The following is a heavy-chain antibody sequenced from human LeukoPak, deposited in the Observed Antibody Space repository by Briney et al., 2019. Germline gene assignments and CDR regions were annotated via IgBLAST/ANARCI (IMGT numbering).Heavy chain of an antibody. D-gene: IGHD2-2*01. CDR3: ARWFCTSTTCYYDY. CDR1: GFTVSTNY. J-gene: IGHJ4*02. CDR2: IYNTGDT. V-gene: IGHV3-53*01. Sequence: PGGSLRLSCAASGFTVSTNYMSWVRQAPGKGLERVSFIYNTGDTKYADSVKGRFTISRDNSKNTLSLQMNSLRADDTAVYYCARWFCTSTTCYYDYWGQGTLVTVSS.